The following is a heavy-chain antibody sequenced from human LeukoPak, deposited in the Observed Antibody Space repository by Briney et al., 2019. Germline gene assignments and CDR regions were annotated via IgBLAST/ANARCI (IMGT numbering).Heavy chain of an antibody. D-gene: IGHD1-14*01. V-gene: IGHV4-59*08. J-gene: IGHJ1*01. Sequence: SETLSLTCTVSGDSVSSYYWSWIRQPPGKGLEWIGYISYSGSTNYNPSLRGRVTISIDTSKNQFSLKQSSVTAADTAVYYCASSHRATEYFHHWGQGTLVTVSS. CDR3: ASSHRATEYFHH. CDR1: GDSVSSYY. CDR2: ISYSGST.